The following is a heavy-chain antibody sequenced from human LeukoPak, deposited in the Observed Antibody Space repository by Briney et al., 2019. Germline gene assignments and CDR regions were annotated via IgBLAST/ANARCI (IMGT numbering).Heavy chain of an antibody. CDR3: ARTILFLGIDY. V-gene: IGHV4-31*03. J-gene: IGHJ4*02. Sequence: SQTLSLTCTVSGGSISSGGYYWSWIRQHPGKGLEWIGYIYYSGSTYYNPSLKSRVTISVDTSKNQFSLKLSSVTAADTAVYYCARTILFLGIDYWGQGTLVTVSS. D-gene: IGHD2/OR15-2a*01. CDR1: GGSISSGGYY. CDR2: IYYSGST.